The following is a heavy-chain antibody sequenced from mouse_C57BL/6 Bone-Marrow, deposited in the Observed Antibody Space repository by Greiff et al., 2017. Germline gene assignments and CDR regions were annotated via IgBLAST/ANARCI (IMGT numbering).Heavy chain of an antibody. CDR3: GRERVADFDY. Sequence: QVQLQQSGPELVKPGASVKISCKASGYAFSSSWMNWVKQRPGKGLEWIGRIYPGDGDTNYNGKFKGKATLTADKSSSTAYMQLSSLTSEDSAVXFCGRERVADFDYWGQGTTLTVSS. V-gene: IGHV1-82*01. CDR1: GYAFSSSW. CDR2: IYPGDGDT. J-gene: IGHJ2*01. D-gene: IGHD1-1*01.